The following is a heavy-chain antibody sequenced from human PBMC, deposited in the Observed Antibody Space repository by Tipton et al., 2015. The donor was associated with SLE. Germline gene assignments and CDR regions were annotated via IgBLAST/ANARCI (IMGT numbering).Heavy chain of an antibody. V-gene: IGHV4-59*02. CDR3: AREGYGDHDHAFDV. Sequence: TLSLTCTVSGGSVSSNYWTWIRQPPGKGLEWIGFSYHSGITNYNPSLKSRVSMSVDTSKNQFSLTLNSVTAADTAVYYCAREGYGDHDHAFDVWGQGTMVTVSS. D-gene: IGHD4-17*01. CDR1: GGSVSSNY. J-gene: IGHJ3*01. CDR2: SYHSGIT.